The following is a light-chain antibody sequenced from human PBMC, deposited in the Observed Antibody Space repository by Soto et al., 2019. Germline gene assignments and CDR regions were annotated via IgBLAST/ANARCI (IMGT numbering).Light chain of an antibody. CDR2: DAS. Sequence: EIVLTQSPATLSLSPGEEATLSCRPSQSVRTYLAWYQQKPGQAPRLLIYDASNRATGIPARFSGSGSGTDFTLTISSLEPEDFAVYYCQQRSNWPPTLTFGGGTKVEIK. CDR3: QQRSNWPPTLT. V-gene: IGKV3-11*01. CDR1: QSVRTY. J-gene: IGKJ4*01.